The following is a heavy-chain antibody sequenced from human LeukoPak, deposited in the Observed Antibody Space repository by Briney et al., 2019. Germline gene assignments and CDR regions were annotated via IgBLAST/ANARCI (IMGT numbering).Heavy chain of an antibody. CDR3: ARQPRQPKTAAGTIIYGMDV. Sequence: KASETLSLTCTVSGGSISSGDYYWSWIRQPPGKGLEWIGYIYYSGSTYYNPSLKSRVTISVDTSKNQFSLKLSSVTAADTAVYYCARQPRQPKTAAGTIIYGMDVWGQGTTVTVSS. V-gene: IGHV4-30-4*01. J-gene: IGHJ6*02. CDR1: GGSISSGDYY. CDR2: IYYSGST. D-gene: IGHD6-13*01.